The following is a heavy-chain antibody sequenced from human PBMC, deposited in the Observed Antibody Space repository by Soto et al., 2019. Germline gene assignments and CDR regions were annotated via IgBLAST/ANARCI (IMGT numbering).Heavy chain of an antibody. D-gene: IGHD5-18*01. CDR3: AKGSTAMTYFDY. Sequence: QVQLVESGGGVVQPGRSLRLSCAASGFTFSSYGMHWVRQAPGMGLEWVAVTSNDGSNKYYADSVKGRFTISRDNSKNTLYLQMNSLRAEDTAVYYCAKGSTAMTYFDYWGQGTLVTVSS. CDR2: TSNDGSNK. CDR1: GFTFSSYG. J-gene: IGHJ4*02. V-gene: IGHV3-30*18.